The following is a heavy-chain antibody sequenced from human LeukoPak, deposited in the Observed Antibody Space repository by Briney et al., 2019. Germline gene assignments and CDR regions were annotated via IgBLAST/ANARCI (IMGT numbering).Heavy chain of an antibody. V-gene: IGHV3-33*01. Sequence: GGSLRLSCAASGFTFSSYGMNWVRQAPGKGLEWVAVIWYDGSNKYYADSVKGRFTISRDNSKNTLYLQMNSLRAEDTAVYYCARPHYYDSSGYYDYWGQGTLVTVSS. CDR3: ARPHYYDSSGYYDY. J-gene: IGHJ4*02. CDR1: GFTFSSYG. CDR2: IWYDGSNK. D-gene: IGHD3-22*01.